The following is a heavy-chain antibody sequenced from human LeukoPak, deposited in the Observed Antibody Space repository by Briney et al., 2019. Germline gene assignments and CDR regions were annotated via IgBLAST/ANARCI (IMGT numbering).Heavy chain of an antibody. V-gene: IGHV3-53*01. J-gene: IGHJ4*02. CDR3: ARDRGSAYYYALDY. CDR2: TYSGGTT. Sequence: GGSLRLSCAASGFTVSSNYMTWVRQAPGKGLEWVSVTYSGGTTFYADSVKGRFTISRDNSKNTLYLQMNSLRAEDTAVYYCARDRGSAYYYALDYWGQGTLVTVSS. D-gene: IGHD3-22*01. CDR1: GFTVSSNY.